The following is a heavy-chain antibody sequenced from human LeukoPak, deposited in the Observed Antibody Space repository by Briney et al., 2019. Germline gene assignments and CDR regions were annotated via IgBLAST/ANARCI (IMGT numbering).Heavy chain of an antibody. V-gene: IGHV1-2*02. D-gene: IGHD1-26*01. CDR3: ARSRIVGATSTVAY. CDR2: INPNSGGT. Sequence: ASVKVSCKASGYTFTGYYMHWVRQAPGQGLEWMGWINPNSGGTNYAQKFQGRVTMTRDTSISTAYMELSRLRSDDTAEYYCARSRIVGATSTVAYWGQGTLVTVSS. J-gene: IGHJ4*02. CDR1: GYTFTGYY.